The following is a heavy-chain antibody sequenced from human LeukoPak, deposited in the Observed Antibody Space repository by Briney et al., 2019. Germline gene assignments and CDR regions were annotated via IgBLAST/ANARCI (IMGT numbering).Heavy chain of an antibody. J-gene: IGHJ4*02. CDR3: ARIHKYCNGGVCSDY. CDR2: INPSDGIT. Sequence: ASVKVSCKASGYAFTTYFIQWVRQAPGQGLEWMGIINPSDGITSYAQKFQGRVTMTRDTSTSTVYMELRSLRSEDTAVFYCARIHKYCNGGVCSDYWGQGTLVTVSS. CDR1: GYAFTTYF. D-gene: IGHD2-8*02. V-gene: IGHV1-46*01.